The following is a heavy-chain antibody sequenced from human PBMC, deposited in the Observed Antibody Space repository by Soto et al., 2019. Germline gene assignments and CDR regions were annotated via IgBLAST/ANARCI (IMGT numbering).Heavy chain of an antibody. CDR1: GGSFSGYY. CDR3: ARGQKMTAVTTFDY. V-gene: IGHV4-34*01. Sequence: SESLSLTCAVYGGSFSGYYWLWIRQPPGKGLEWIGEINHSGSTNYNPSLKSRVTISVDTSKNQFSLKLSSVTAADTAVYYCARGQKMTAVTTFDYWGQGTLVTVSS. J-gene: IGHJ4*02. D-gene: IGHD4-17*01. CDR2: INHSGST.